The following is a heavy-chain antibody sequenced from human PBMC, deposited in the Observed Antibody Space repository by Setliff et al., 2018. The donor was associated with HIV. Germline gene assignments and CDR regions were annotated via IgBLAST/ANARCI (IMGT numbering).Heavy chain of an antibody. D-gene: IGHD3-10*01. Sequence: HPGGSLRLSCAASGFTFSSYAMHWVRQAPGKGLEWVAVISYDGSNKYYTDSVKGRFTISRDNSKNTLYLQMNSLRAEDTAVYYCARELNTMVRGVIMPHIDYWGQGTLVTVSS. CDR3: ARELNTMVRGVIMPHIDY. J-gene: IGHJ4*02. V-gene: IGHV3-30*04. CDR2: ISYDGSNK. CDR1: GFTFSSYA.